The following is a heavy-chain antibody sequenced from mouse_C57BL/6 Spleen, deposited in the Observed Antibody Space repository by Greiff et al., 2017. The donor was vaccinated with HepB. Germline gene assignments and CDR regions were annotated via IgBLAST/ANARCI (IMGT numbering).Heavy chain of an antibody. Sequence: VQLQESGAELVKPGASVKMSCKASGYTFTTYPIEWMKQNHGKSLEWIGNFHPYNDDTKYNEKFKGKATLTVEKSSSTVYLELSRLTSDDSAVYYCARGAYGSSPHWYFDVWGTGTTVTVSS. CDR3: ARGAYGSSPHWYFDV. CDR2: FHPYNDDT. CDR1: GYTFTTYP. V-gene: IGHV1-47*01. D-gene: IGHD1-1*01. J-gene: IGHJ1*03.